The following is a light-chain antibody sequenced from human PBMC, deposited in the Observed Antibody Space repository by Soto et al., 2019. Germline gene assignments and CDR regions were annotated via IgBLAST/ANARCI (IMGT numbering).Light chain of an antibody. J-gene: IGLJ1*01. Sequence: QSALTQPPSASGSPGQSVTISCTGTSSDVGGYNYVSWYQQHPGKAPKLMIYEVSKRPSGVPDRFSGSKSGNTASLTVSGLQPEDEADYYCRSYAGSNQSVFVTGTKVTVL. V-gene: IGLV2-8*01. CDR1: SSDVGGYNY. CDR3: RSYAGSNQSV. CDR2: EVS.